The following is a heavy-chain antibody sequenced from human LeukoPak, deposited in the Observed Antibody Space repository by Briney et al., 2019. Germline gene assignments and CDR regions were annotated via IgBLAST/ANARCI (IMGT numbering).Heavy chain of an antibody. CDR2: INPNSGGT. V-gene: IGHV1-2*02. Sequence: GASVKVSCKASGYTFTGYYMHWVRQAPGQGLEWMGWINPNSGGTNYAQKFQGRVTMTRDTSISTAYMEPSRLRSDDTAVYYCARDSSGYSYGYGDYWGQGTLVTVSS. D-gene: IGHD5-18*01. CDR1: GYTFTGYY. CDR3: ARDSSGYSYGYGDY. J-gene: IGHJ4*02.